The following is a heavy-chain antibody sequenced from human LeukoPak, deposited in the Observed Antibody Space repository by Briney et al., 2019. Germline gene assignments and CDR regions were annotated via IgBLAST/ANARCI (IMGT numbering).Heavy chain of an antibody. J-gene: IGHJ6*02. V-gene: IGHV3-48*03. CDR3: ARYSSARYGMDV. Sequence: GGSLRLSCAASGFTFSSYEMNWVRQAPGKGLEWVSYISSSGSTIYYADSVKGRFTISRDNAKNSLYLQMNSLRAEDTAVYYCARYSSARYGMDVWGQGTTATVSS. CDR1: GFTFSSYE. CDR2: ISSSGSTI. D-gene: IGHD6-19*01.